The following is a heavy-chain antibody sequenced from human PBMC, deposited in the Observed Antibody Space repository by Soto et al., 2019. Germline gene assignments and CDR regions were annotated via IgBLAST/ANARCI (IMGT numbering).Heavy chain of an antibody. V-gene: IGHV6-1*01. Sequence: SQTLSLTCVISGDSVSSNSAAWNWIRQSPSRGLEWLGRTYYRSKWYNDYAVSVKSRITINPDTSKNQFSLQLNSVTPEDTAVYYCARTGKIHCISTSRYACDYRGQGTSVIVSS. CDR2: TYYRSKWYN. J-gene: IGHJ4*02. CDR3: ARTGKIHCISTSRYACDY. D-gene: IGHD2-2*01. CDR1: GDSVSSNSAA.